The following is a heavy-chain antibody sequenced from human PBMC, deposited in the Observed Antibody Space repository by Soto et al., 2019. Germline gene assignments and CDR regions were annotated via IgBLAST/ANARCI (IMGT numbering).Heavy chain of an antibody. CDR2: ISYDGSNK. J-gene: IGHJ6*02. CDR3: ARDRLRYNWNDFLYYCDGMDV. CDR1: GFTFSSYA. D-gene: IGHD1-1*01. Sequence: QVQLVESGGGVVQPGRSLRLSCAASGFTFSSYAMHWVRQAPGKGLEWVAVISYDGSNKYYADSVKGRFTISRDNSKNTLYLQMNSLRAEDTAVYYCARDRLRYNWNDFLYYCDGMDVWGHGTTVTVSS. V-gene: IGHV3-30-3*01.